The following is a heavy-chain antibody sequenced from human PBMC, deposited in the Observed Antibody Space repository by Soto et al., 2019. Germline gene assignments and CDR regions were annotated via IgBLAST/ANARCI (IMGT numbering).Heavy chain of an antibody. CDR1: GFTFSYYA. V-gene: IGHV3-23*04. J-gene: IGHJ5*02. CDR2: ISGGSGSDT. D-gene: IGHD2-21*01. CDR3: AKVGPYYNLNWFDP. Sequence: EVQVVESGGGLVQPGGSLRLSCATSGFTFSYYAMTWVRQAPGKGLEWVSRISGGSGSDTHYTDSVRGRFTISRDNSKNTLYLQMNSLRAEDTAVYYCAKVGPYYNLNWFDPWGQGTLVTVSS.